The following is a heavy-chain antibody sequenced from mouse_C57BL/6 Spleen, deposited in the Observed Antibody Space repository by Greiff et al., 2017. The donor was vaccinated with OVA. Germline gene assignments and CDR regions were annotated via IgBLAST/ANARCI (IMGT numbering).Heavy chain of an antibody. D-gene: IGHD1-1*01. V-gene: IGHV1-75*01. Sequence: VQLQQSGPELVKPGASVKISCKASGYTFTDYYINWVKQRPGQGLEWIGWIFPGSGSTYYNEKFKGKATLTVDKSSSTAYMLLSSLTSEDSAVYFCASPYYGSSDAMDYWGQGTSVTVSS. CDR2: IFPGSGST. CDR3: ASPYYGSSDAMDY. J-gene: IGHJ4*01. CDR1: GYTFTDYY.